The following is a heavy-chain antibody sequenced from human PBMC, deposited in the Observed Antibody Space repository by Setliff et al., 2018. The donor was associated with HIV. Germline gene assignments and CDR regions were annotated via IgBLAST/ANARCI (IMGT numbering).Heavy chain of an antibody. D-gene: IGHD3-22*01. Sequence: GGSLRLSCAASGFTVSSNSMSWVRQAPGKGLEWVSVIYSVGITYDTDSVKGRFTISRDNYKNTLYLQMNSVRPEDTVVYYCARAGVYYDSSGYCIDYWGQGTLVTVSS. CDR2: IYSVGIT. CDR3: ARAGVYYDSSGYCIDY. V-gene: IGHV3-53*01. J-gene: IGHJ4*02. CDR1: GFTVSSNS.